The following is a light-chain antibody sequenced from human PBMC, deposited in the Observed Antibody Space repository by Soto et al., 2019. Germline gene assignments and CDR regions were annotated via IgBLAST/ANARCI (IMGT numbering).Light chain of an antibody. V-gene: IGKV3-15*01. CDR2: GAS. J-gene: IGKJ1*01. Sequence: EIVMTQNKTTQSVSPGERAILSCRASQSVSSNLAWYQQKPGQAPRLLIYGASTRATGIPARFSGSGSGTEFTLTISSLQSEDFAVYYCQQYNIWPRTFGQVGKV. CDR1: QSVSSN. CDR3: QQYNIWPRT.